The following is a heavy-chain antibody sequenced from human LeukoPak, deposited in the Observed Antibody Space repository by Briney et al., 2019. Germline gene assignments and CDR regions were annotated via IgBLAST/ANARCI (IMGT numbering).Heavy chain of an antibody. V-gene: IGHV3-23*01. CDR3: ARAPRYSGYDFGY. CDR2: ISGSDDST. D-gene: IGHD5-12*01. J-gene: IGHJ4*02. Sequence: GGSLRLSFAVSGFTFSNYAMSWVRQAPGKGLEWVSTISGSDDSTDYADSVKGRFTISRDNSKNTLYLQMNSLRAEDTAVYYCARAPRYSGYDFGYWGQGTLVTVSS. CDR1: GFTFSNYA.